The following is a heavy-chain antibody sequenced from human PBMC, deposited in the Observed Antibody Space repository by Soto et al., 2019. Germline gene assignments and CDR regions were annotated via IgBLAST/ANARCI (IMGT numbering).Heavy chain of an antibody. CDR2: IYYSGST. CDR1: SGSIDNVYW. Sequence: PSETLSLTCAVSSGSIDNVYWWSWVRQSPGKGLEWIGYIYYSGSTYYNPSLKSRVTISIDTSKNQFSLKLTSVTAADTAVYYCARDGDYFGSGSPPLLSKWGQGTLVTVSS. CDR3: ARDGDYFGSGSPPLLSK. D-gene: IGHD3-10*01. V-gene: IGHV4-4*02. J-gene: IGHJ4*02.